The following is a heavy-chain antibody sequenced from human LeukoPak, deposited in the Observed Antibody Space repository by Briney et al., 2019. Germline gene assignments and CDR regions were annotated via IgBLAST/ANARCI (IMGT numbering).Heavy chain of an antibody. CDR2: IGSTAIGT. CDR1: GFSFSKYG. Sequence: GGSLRLSCAVSGFSFSKYGMSWVRQAPGKGLEWVSSIGSTAIGTYYADSVKGRFTISRDNSNNALYLQVNSLRAEDTAVFYCARIFEDAFDIWGQGTTVTVSS. V-gene: IGHV3-23*01. CDR3: ARIFEDAFDI. D-gene: IGHD3-3*01. J-gene: IGHJ3*02.